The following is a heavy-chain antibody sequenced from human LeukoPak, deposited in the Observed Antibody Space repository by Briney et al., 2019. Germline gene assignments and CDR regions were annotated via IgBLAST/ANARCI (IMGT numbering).Heavy chain of an antibody. J-gene: IGHJ4*02. Sequence: GGSLRLSCAASGFTVSSNYMSWVRQAPGKGLEWVSVIYSGGSTYYADSVKGRFTISRDNSKNTLYLQMDSLRAEDTAVYYCARAGYCSGGSCYGSDYWGQGTLVSVSS. V-gene: IGHV3-53*01. CDR1: GFTVSSNY. CDR3: ARAGYCSGGSCYGSDY. CDR2: IYSGGST. D-gene: IGHD2-15*01.